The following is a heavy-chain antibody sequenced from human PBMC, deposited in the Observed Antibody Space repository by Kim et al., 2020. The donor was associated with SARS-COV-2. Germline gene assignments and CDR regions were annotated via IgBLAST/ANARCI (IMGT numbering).Heavy chain of an antibody. D-gene: IGHD6-13*01. Sequence: TQSADSVKGRTTKPRENAKNTQYMQMNSRRAEDTAVYYCVAAAGTGYFDYWGQGTLVTVSS. J-gene: IGHJ4*02. V-gene: IGHV3-23*01. CDR3: VAAAGTGYFDY. CDR2: T.